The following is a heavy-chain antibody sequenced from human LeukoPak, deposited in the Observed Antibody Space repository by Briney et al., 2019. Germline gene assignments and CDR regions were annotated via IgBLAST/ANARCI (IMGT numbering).Heavy chain of an antibody. V-gene: IGHV3-21*01. CDR2: ISSSSSYI. CDR1: GFTFSSYS. CDR3: ARDDHYGSGSYSH. D-gene: IGHD3-10*01. Sequence: GGSLRLSCAASGFTFSSYSMNSVRQAPGKGLEWVSSISSSSSYIYYADSVKGRFTISRDNAKNSLYLQMNSLRAEDTAVYYCARDDHYGSGSYSHWGQGTLVTVSS. J-gene: IGHJ4*02.